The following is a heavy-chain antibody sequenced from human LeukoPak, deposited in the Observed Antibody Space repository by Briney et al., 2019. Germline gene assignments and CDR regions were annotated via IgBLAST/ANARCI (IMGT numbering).Heavy chain of an antibody. V-gene: IGHV5-51*01. CDR1: EYRFANYW. Sequence: GESLKISCKGSEYRFANYWIAWVRQRPGKGLEWMGVIYPGDSDARYSPSFQGQVAFSADKSISTAYLQWSSLKASDTAMYYCARLGYCTSISCNVLGYWGQGTLVTVS. CDR2: IYPGDSDA. J-gene: IGHJ4*02. D-gene: IGHD2-2*01. CDR3: ARLGYCTSISCNVLGY.